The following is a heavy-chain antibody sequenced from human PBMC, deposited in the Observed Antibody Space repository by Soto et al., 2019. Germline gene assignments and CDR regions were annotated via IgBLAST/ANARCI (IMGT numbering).Heavy chain of an antibody. J-gene: IGHJ4*02. V-gene: IGHV4-34*01. CDR1: GGSFSGYY. CDR2: INHSGST. CDR3: ARGHWDRANGVGYFDY. Sequence: SETLSLTCAVYGGSFSGYYWSWIRQPPGKGLEWIGEINHSGSTNYNPSLKSRVTISVDTSKNQFSLKLSSVTAADTAVYYCARGHWDRANGVGYFDYWGQGTLVTVSS. D-gene: IGHD2-8*01.